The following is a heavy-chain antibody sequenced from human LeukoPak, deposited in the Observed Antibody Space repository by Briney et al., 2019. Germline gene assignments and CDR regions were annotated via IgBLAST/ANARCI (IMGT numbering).Heavy chain of an antibody. Sequence: PGGSLRLSCAACGFTFSTYSMKWVRQAPGKGLEGVSSISSSSSYTYNADSVKGRITITRDNAKNSLYLQMNSLRAEDTAVYYCASLGYCSGGSCYYSGNWFDPWGQGTLVTVSS. D-gene: IGHD2-15*01. CDR3: ASLGYCSGGSCYYSGNWFDP. J-gene: IGHJ5*02. CDR2: ISSSSSYT. CDR1: GFTFSTYS. V-gene: IGHV3-21*01.